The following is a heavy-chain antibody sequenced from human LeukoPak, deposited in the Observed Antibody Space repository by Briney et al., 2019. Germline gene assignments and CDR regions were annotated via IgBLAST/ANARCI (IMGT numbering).Heavy chain of an antibody. CDR1: GFTFSSYG. CDR3: AKAYYGSGSYFTVGHYYYYMDV. J-gene: IGHJ6*03. Sequence: GGSLRLSCAASGFTFSSYGMSWVRQAPGKGLEWVSAISGSGGSTYYADSVKGRFTISRDNSKNTLYLQMNSLRAEDTAVYYCAKAYYGSGSYFTVGHYYYYMDVWGKGTTVTISS. D-gene: IGHD3-10*01. CDR2: ISGSGGST. V-gene: IGHV3-23*01.